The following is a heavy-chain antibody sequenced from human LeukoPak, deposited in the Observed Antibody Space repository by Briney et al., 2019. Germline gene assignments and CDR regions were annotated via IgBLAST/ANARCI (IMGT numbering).Heavy chain of an antibody. D-gene: IGHD2-2*01. CDR3: ARRQGCSSTSCPPDY. CDR2: IYPDDSDT. Sequence: GESLKIACKGSAYRFTTHWIGWVRQMPGKGLEWMGIIYPDDSDTRYSPSFQGQVTISADKSINTAYLQWSSLKASDTAMYYCARRQGCSSTSCPPDYWGRGTLVTVSS. J-gene: IGHJ4*02. CDR1: AYRFTTHW. V-gene: IGHV5-51*01.